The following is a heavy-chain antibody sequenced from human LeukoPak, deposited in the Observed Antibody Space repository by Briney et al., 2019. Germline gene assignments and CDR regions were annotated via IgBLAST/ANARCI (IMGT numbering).Heavy chain of an antibody. CDR2: MYNSGST. V-gene: IGHV4-59*01. J-gene: IGHJ5*02. Sequence: SETLSLTCTVSGGSIGSYYWSWIRQPPGKGLEWIGYMYNSGSTNYNPSLKSRVTISVDTSKYQFSLKLTSVTAADTAVYYCARQTVNRFDPWGQGTLVTVSS. CDR3: ARQTVNRFDP. CDR1: GGSIGSYY.